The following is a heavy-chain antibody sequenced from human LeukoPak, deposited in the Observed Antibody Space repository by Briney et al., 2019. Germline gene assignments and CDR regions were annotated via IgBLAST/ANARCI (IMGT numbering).Heavy chain of an antibody. J-gene: IGHJ5*02. V-gene: IGHV1-18*01. CDR2: ISVYNGHK. CDR3: ARDSRITMIVVVPNWFDR. CDR1: GYTFTRYG. Sequence: SSVKVSCKASGYTFTRYGISWGRQAPGQGLEWMRWISVYNGHKNYAQKLQGRVTMTTDTSTSTAYMELRSLRSDDTAVYYCARDSRITMIVVVPNWFDRWGQGTLVTVSS. D-gene: IGHD3-22*01.